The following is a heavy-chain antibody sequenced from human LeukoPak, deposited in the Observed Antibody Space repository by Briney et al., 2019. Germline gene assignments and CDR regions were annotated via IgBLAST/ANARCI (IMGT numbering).Heavy chain of an antibody. J-gene: IGHJ4*02. CDR3: ARVTEKQYLPFDS. CDR2: TYYRSRWYN. CDR1: GDSVSSNSAA. V-gene: IGHV6-1*01. Sequence: PSHTLSLTCAISGDSVSSNSAAWNWIRQSPSRGLEWLGRTYYRSRWYNEYALSVKSRITINPDTSKNQFSLQLNSVTPEDTAVYYCARVTEKQYLPFDSWGQGTLVTVSS. D-gene: IGHD6-19*01.